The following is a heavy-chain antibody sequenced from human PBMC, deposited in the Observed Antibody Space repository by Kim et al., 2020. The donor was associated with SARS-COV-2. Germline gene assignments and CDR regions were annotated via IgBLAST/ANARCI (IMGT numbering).Heavy chain of an antibody. J-gene: IGHJ4*02. CDR1: GGTFSSYA. Sequence: SVKVSCKASGGTFSSYAISWVRQAPGQGLEWMGGIIPMFGAAIYAQKFQGRVTITADESTSTAYMELSSLRSEDTAVYYCARVPYYDSWSGYYSLEEGPKWGQGTLVSVSA. CDR2: IIPMFGAA. D-gene: IGHD3-3*01. CDR3: ARVPYYDSWSGYYSLEEGPK. V-gene: IGHV1-69*13.